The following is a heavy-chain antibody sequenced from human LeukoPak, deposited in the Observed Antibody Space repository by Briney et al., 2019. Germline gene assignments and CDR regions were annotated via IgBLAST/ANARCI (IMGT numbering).Heavy chain of an antibody. V-gene: IGHV4-61*01. D-gene: IGHD5-18*01. CDR1: GGSISSGSYY. J-gene: IGHJ3*02. CDR3: ARDKPGYSYGSYAFDI. Sequence: PSETLSLTCTVSGGSISSGSYYWSWIRQPPGTGLEWIGYIYYSGSTNYNPSLKSRVTISVDTSKNQFSLKLSSVTAADTAVYYCARDKPGYSYGSYAFDIWGQGTMVTVSS. CDR2: IYYSGST.